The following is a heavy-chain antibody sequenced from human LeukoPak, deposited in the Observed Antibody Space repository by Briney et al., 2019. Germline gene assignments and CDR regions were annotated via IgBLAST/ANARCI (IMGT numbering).Heavy chain of an antibody. Sequence: ASVNVSCKASGYSFTSYGFNWVRQAPGQGLEWMGWISAYNGNTNYAQKLQGRVTMTTDTSTSTAYMELRSLRSDDTAVYYCARYSSGWSNDAFDIWGQGTMVTVSS. D-gene: IGHD6-19*01. CDR3: ARYSSGWSNDAFDI. J-gene: IGHJ3*02. CDR2: ISAYNGNT. V-gene: IGHV1-18*01. CDR1: GYSFTSYG.